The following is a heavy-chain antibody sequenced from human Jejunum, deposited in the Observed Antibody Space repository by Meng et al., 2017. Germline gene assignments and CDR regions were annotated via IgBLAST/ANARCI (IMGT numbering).Heavy chain of an antibody. J-gene: IGHJ4*02. CDR2: VWHSGAT. Sequence: VHRQGAGPEWVKPSGTLSPTSAFSGDFTSSSERWTWVRQAPGRGLEWIGEVWHSGATYYNPSLESRLTISIDTSNNRFSLELSSATAADTAVYYCARGVLERYFDYWGQGALVTVSS. V-gene: IGHV4-4*02. CDR3: ARGVLERYFDY. CDR1: GDFTSSSER. D-gene: IGHD3-10*01.